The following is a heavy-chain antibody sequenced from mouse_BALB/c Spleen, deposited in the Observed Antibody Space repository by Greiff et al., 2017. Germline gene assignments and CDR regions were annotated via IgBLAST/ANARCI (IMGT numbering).Heavy chain of an antibody. Sequence: QVQLKESGAELVRPGTSVKVSCKASGYAFTNYLIEWVKQRPGQGLEWIGVINPGSGGTNYNEKFKGKATLTADKSSSTAYMQLSSLTSDDSAVYFCARSPFYYYGSKDYAMDYWGQGTSVTVSS. CDR1: GYAFTNYL. CDR2: INPGSGGT. J-gene: IGHJ4*01. V-gene: IGHV1-54*01. D-gene: IGHD1-1*01. CDR3: ARSPFYYYGSKDYAMDY.